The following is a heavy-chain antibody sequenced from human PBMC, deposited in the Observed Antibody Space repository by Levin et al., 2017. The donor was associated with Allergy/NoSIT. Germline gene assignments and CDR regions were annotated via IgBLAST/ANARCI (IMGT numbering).Heavy chain of an antibody. J-gene: IGHJ5*02. CDR2: MNSRNGDA. Sequence: ASVKVSCKASGYTFIHHYMHWVRQAPGQGLEWMGWMNSRNGDASYIEKFHGRVSMTRDTSISTAYMELTGLKYDDTAVYFCARGSGTSWFDVWGQGTPVTVST. CDR1: GYTFIHHY. V-gene: IGHV1-2*02. CDR3: ARGSGTSWFDV. D-gene: IGHD2-2*01.